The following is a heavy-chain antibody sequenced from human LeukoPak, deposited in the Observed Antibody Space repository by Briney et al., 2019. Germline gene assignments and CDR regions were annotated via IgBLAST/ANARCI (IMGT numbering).Heavy chain of an antibody. CDR1: GFTFSDYY. CDR2: ISSSSTYT. D-gene: IGHD3-10*01. V-gene: IGHV3-11*03. CDR3: ARYGSGSYYKFDY. Sequence: PGGSLRLSCAASGFTFSDYYMSWIRQAPGKGLEWVSYISSSSTYTNYADSVKGRFTISRDNAKNSLYLQMNSLRAEDTAVCYCARYGSGSYYKFDYWGQGTLVTVSS. J-gene: IGHJ4*02.